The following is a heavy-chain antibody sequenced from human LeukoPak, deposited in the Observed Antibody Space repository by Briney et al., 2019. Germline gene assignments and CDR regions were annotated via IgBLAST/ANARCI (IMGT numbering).Heavy chain of an antibody. V-gene: IGHV4-59*01. CDR2: MHNGVHT. J-gene: IGHJ4*02. D-gene: IGHD4/OR15-4a*01. CDR1: GDSISNYF. CDR3: AATIKRDYGDTNLDF. Sequence: WETLSLTCTGPGDSISNYFWSWIRQPPGKGLEWIGYMHNGVHTNYNPSLKSRVTISGDTSKNQLSLKLTSVTAADTAVYFCAATIKRDYGDTNLDFWGQGTLVTVSS.